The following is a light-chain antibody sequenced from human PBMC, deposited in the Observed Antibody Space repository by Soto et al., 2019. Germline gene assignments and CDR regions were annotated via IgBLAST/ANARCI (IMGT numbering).Light chain of an antibody. CDR1: XSNIGSTA. V-gene: IGLV1-44*01. J-gene: IGLJ3*02. CDR3: AAWDDDLHVWL. CDR2: SSN. Sequence: QSVLTQPPSVSATPGQGVILSXXGGXSNIGSTAVNWYQQLPGTAPRLLIYSSNQRPSGVPDRISGSKSGTSASLAISGLQSEDEADYYCAAWDDDLHVWLFGGGTKLTVL.